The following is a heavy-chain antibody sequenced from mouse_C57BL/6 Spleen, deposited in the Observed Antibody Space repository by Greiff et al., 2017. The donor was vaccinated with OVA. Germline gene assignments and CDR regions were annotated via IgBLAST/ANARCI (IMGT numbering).Heavy chain of an antibody. V-gene: IGHV1-53*01. J-gene: IGHJ4*01. CDR3: AKWGQLRAPDAMDY. CDR1: GYTFTSYW. CDR2: INPSNGGT. D-gene: IGHD3-2*02. Sequence: VQLQQPGTELVKPGASVKLSCKASGYTFTSYWMHWVKQRPGQGLEWIGNINPSNGGTNYNEKFKSKATLTVDKSSSTAYMQLSSLTSADSSVYYCAKWGQLRAPDAMDYWGQGTSVTVSS.